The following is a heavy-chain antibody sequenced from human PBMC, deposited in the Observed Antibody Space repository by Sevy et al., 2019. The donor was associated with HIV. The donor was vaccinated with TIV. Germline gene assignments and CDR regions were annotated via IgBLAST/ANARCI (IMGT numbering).Heavy chain of an antibody. CDR3: ARDVAAGDF. V-gene: IGHV3-7*01. D-gene: IGHD2-21*01. J-gene: IGHJ4*02. Sequence: GGSLRLSCAASGFTFTRYWMSWVRQAPGKGLEWVANINEDGSEKYYVDSVKGRFTISRDNARKSLHLQMNSLRAEDTAICYCARDVAAGDFWGQGTLVTVSS. CDR1: GFTFTRYW. CDR2: INEDGSEK.